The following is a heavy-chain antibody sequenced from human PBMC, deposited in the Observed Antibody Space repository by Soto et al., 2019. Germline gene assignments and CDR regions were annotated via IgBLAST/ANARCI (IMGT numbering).Heavy chain of an antibody. CDR3: ASFGVVTTTYYYYGMDV. CDR2: IYYNGST. D-gene: IGHD3-3*01. V-gene: IGHV4-30-4*01. CDR1: GGSISSGDYY. J-gene: IGHJ6*02. Sequence: SETLSLTCTVSGGSISSGDYYWSWIRQPPGKGLEWIGYIYYNGSTYYNPSLKSRVTISVDTSKNQFSLKLSSVTAADTAVYYCASFGVVTTTYYYYGMDVWGQGTTVTVSS.